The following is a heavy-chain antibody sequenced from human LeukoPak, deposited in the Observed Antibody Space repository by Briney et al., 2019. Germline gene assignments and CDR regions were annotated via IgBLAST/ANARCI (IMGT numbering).Heavy chain of an antibody. CDR2: IKQDGSEI. CDR3: ARVYSSGWYFDY. CDR1: GFTFSNYW. J-gene: IGHJ4*02. D-gene: IGHD6-19*01. V-gene: IGHV3-7*04. Sequence: PGGSLRLSCAASGFTFSNYWMSWVRQAPGKGLEWVANIKQDGSEIYYVDSVKGRFTISRDNAKNSLYLQMNSLRAEDTAVYYCARVYSSGWYFDYWGQGTLVTVSS.